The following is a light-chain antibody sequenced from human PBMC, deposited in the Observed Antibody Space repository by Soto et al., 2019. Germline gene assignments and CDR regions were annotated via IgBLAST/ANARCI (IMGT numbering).Light chain of an antibody. CDR1: QSVNRNY. CDR2: GAS. CDR3: HQYATSPWT. Sequence: EIVLTQSPGTLSLSPGERATLSCRASQSVNRNYLAWYQRKPGQPPRVLIYGASSRATDIPDRFSGSGSGTDFTLTINRLEPEDFAVYYCHQYATSPWTLGQGTKVDIK. J-gene: IGKJ1*01. V-gene: IGKV3-20*01.